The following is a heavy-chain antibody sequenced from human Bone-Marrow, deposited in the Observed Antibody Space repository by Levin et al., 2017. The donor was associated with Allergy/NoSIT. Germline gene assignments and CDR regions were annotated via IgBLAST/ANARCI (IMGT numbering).Heavy chain of an antibody. CDR1: GESVSSSGFY. CDR3: ARETVYSGSGSWIDC. V-gene: IGHV4-31*02. J-gene: IGHJ4*02. CDR2: IYYPGNT. Sequence: SETLSLTCTVSGESVSSSGFYWTWIRQYPGKGLEWIGHIYYPGNTSYNPSLKSRVSISEDRSKNQFSLKLDSVTAADTAVYYCARETVYSGSGSWIDCWGQGTLVTVSS. D-gene: IGHD3-10*01.